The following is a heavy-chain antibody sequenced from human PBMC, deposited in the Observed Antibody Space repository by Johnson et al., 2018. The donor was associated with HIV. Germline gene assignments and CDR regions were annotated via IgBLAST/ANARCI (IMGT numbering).Heavy chain of an antibody. J-gene: IGHJ3*01. D-gene: IGHD5-24*01. CDR2: ISYDGRNK. V-gene: IGHV3-30*18. CDR3: AKSQDAYNYDDAFDV. Sequence: QVQLVESAGGVVQPGRSLRLSCAASGFTFNIYGMHWVRQAPGKGLEWVATISYDGRNKFYADSVKGRFTISRDNSKNTLHLQMNSLRAEDTAVYYCAKSQDAYNYDDAFDVWGQGTMVTVLS. CDR1: GFTFNIYG.